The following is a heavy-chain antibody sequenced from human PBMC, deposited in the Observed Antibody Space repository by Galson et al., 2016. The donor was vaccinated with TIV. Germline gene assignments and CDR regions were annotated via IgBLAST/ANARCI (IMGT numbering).Heavy chain of an antibody. CDR3: AGGSFRSSWTSIYSYYGMDV. Sequence: SLRLSCAASGFTFSNYEMNWVRQAPGKGLEWLSHISSSGGTIYSADSVKGRFTISRDNGKKSLFLQMKSLRVEDTAVYHCAGGSFRSSWTSIYSYYGMDVWGQGTTVTVSS. J-gene: IGHJ6*02. CDR1: GFTFSNYE. V-gene: IGHV3-48*03. CDR2: ISSSGGTI. D-gene: IGHD6-13*01.